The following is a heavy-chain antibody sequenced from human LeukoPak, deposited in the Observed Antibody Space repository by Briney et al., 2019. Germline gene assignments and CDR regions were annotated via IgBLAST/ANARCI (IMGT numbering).Heavy chain of an antibody. CDR2: ISGSGGST. Sequence: GGPLRLSCAASGFTFSSYAMSWVRQAPGKGLEWVSAISGSGGSTYYADSVKGRFTISRDNSKNTLYLQMNSLRAEDTAVYYCAKVLHVYGTFDYWGQGTLVTVSS. CDR1: GFTFSSYA. V-gene: IGHV3-23*01. J-gene: IGHJ4*02. CDR3: AKVLHVYGTFDY. D-gene: IGHD2/OR15-2a*01.